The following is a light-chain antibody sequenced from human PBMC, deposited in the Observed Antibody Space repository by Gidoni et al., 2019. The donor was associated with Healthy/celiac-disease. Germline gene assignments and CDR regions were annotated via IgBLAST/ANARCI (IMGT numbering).Light chain of an antibody. CDR2: GAS. CDR1: QSVSSSY. V-gene: IGKV3-20*01. Sequence: EIVLTQSPGTLSLSPGERATLSCRASQSVSSSYLAWYQQKPGQAPRLLIYGASSRATGIPDRFSGSGSGTDFTLTISRLEPEDFAVYYYQQYGSSREFTFGPGTKVDIK. CDR3: QQYGSSREFT. J-gene: IGKJ3*01.